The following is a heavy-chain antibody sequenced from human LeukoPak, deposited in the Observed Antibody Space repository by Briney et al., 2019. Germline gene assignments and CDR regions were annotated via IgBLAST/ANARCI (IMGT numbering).Heavy chain of an antibody. D-gene: IGHD3-10*01. Sequence: GGSLRLSCAASGFTFSSYEMNWVRQAPGKGLEWVANIKQDGSEKYYVDSVKGRFTISRDNAKNSLYLQMNSLRAEDTAVYYCARGRITMVRGAPLWFDPWGQGTLVTVSS. CDR3: ARGRITMVRGAPLWFDP. CDR1: GFTFSSYE. CDR2: IKQDGSEK. J-gene: IGHJ5*02. V-gene: IGHV3-7*01.